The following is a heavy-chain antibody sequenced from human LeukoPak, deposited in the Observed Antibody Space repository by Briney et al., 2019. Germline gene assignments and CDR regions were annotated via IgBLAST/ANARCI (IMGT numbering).Heavy chain of an antibody. CDR3: AREATGTLYY. V-gene: IGHV3-23*01. Sequence: GGSLRLSCAASGFTFSSYAMTWVRQAPGKALEWVSVITGSGGTTYYADSVKGRFTISRDNSKNTLYLQMNSLRAEDTAVYYCAREATGTLYYWGQGSLVTVSS. CDR2: ITGSGGTT. J-gene: IGHJ4*02. CDR1: GFTFSSYA. D-gene: IGHD1-1*01.